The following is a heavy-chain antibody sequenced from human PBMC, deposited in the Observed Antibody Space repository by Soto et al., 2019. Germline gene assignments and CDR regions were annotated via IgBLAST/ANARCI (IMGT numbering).Heavy chain of an antibody. D-gene: IGHD2-15*01. CDR3: GRVVEGAPPHTDFDS. CDR2: IYYRGGA. Sequence: SETLSLTGAVSGVSIHNSHSFWGWIRQPPGKGLEFIGGIYYRGGAKYNPSLKSRVTISLATSKNQFSLTVNSVPAADTAIYYCGRVVEGAPPHTDFDSWGQGTLVTVSS. CDR1: GVSIHNSHSF. J-gene: IGHJ5*01. V-gene: IGHV4-39*01.